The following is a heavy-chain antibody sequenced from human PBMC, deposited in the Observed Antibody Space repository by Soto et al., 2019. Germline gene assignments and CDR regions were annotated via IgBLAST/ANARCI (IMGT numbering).Heavy chain of an antibody. J-gene: IGHJ6*02. CDR2: IGGSGGDT. D-gene: IGHD3-3*01. CDR3: ARDWSGSRCPCMDV. CDR1: GFTFSNYA. V-gene: IGHV3-23*04. Sequence: QLVDSGGGWVQPGGSLRVSCAASGFTFSNYAMTWVRQAPGSGLGWVSTIGGSGGDTYYSDSVKGRFTISRDNSRNSLYAPIDTLRDEGTARYYCARDWSGSRCPCMDVWGQGTKVPVSS.